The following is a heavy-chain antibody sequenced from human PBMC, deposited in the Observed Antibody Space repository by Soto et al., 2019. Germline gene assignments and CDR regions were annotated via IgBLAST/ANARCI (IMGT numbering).Heavy chain of an antibody. CDR3: AKVRAYGFVS. J-gene: IGHJ4*02. Sequence: SETLSLTCAVHGESLSGFYWSWIRQPPGKRLEWLGEINHSGSINYNPSLAIRVIMSVDTSKNQISLKLPSVTAADTAIYYCAKVRAYGFVSWGQGRLGTVSS. D-gene: IGHD4-17*01. CDR1: GESLSGFY. V-gene: IGHV4-34*01. CDR2: INHSGSI.